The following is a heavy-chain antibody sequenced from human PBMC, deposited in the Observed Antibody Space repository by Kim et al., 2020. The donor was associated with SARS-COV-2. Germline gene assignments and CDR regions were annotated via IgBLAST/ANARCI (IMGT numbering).Heavy chain of an antibody. CDR3: ARGSGSYPYDFDH. CDR2: IFYSGST. J-gene: IGHJ4*02. D-gene: IGHD3-3*01. Sequence: SETLSLTCTVSGGSVSSGSYYWSWIRQPPEKGLEWIGYIFYSGSTNYNPSLKSRVTISVDTSKNQFSMKLISVTAADTAVYHCARGSGSYPYDFDHWGQGTLVTVSS. V-gene: IGHV4-61*01. CDR1: GGSVSSGSYY.